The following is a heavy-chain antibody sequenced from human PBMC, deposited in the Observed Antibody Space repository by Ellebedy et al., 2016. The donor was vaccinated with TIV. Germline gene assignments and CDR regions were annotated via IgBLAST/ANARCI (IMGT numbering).Heavy chain of an antibody. D-gene: IGHD5-12*01. CDR1: GFSFSDYA. CDR3: ARKAKATHDFDY. Sequence: GGSLTLSXAASGFSFSDYAMNWVRQAPGRGLEWLSYVSTIGNTIYYADSVRGRFTISRDIGQRSLYLQMNSLGAEDTAVYYCARKAKATHDFDYWGQGTLVTVSS. CDR2: VSTIGNTI. J-gene: IGHJ4*02. V-gene: IGHV3-48*01.